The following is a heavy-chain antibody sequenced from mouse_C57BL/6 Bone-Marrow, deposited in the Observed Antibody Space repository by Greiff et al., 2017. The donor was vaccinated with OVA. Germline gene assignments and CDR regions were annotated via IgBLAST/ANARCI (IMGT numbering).Heavy chain of an antibody. CDR2: IYPRDGST. Sequence: VQLQQSDAELVKPGASVKISCKVSGYTFTDHTIHWMKQRPEQGLEWIGYIYPRDGSTKYNEKFKGKATLTADKSSSTAYMQLNSLTSEDSAVYFCARRGFYYYGSSYYFDYWGQGTTLTVSS. CDR1: GYTFTDHT. D-gene: IGHD1-1*01. CDR3: ARRGFYYYGSSYYFDY. J-gene: IGHJ2*01. V-gene: IGHV1-78*01.